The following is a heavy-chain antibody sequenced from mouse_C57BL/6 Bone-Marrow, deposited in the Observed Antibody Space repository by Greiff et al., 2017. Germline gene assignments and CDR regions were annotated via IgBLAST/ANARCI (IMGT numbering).Heavy chain of an antibody. CDR2: LYPRSGIP. CDR1: GYTFTSYG. CDR3: ARLTYYYGSSDVAWFAY. D-gene: IGHD1-1*01. V-gene: IGHV1-81*01. J-gene: IGHJ3*01. Sequence: QVQLQQSGAELARPGASVKLSCKASGYTFTSYGISWVKQRTGQGLEWIGELYPRSGIPYYNEKFKGKAHLTADKSSSTAYMELRSLTSEDSAVYFCARLTYYYGSSDVAWFAYWGQGTLVTVSA.